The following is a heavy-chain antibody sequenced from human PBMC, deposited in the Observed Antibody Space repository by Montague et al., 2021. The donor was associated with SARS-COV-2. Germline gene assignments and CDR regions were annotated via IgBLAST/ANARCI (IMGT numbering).Heavy chain of an antibody. D-gene: IGHD5-18*01. J-gene: IGHJ4*02. V-gene: IGHV3-48*03. CDR2: ISSSVSTI. Sequence: SLRLSCAASGFTFSSYEMNWVRQAPGKGLEWVSYISSSVSTIYXXXSXXGRFTISRDNAKNSLYLQLNSLRAEDTAVYYCARADTAMVIYFDYWGQGTLVTVSS. CDR1: GFTFSSYE. CDR3: ARADTAMVIYFDY.